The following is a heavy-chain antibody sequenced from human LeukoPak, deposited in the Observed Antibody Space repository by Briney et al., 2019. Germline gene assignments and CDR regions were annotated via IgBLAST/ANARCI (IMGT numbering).Heavy chain of an antibody. J-gene: IGHJ5*02. V-gene: IGHV1-46*01. CDR2: INPSGGST. CDR1: GYTFTSYY. Sequence: ASVKVSCKASGYTFTSYYMHWVRQAPGQGLEWMGIINPSGGSTSYAQKFQGRVTTTRDTSTSTVYMELSSLRSEDTAVYYCARDSVVWFGEGHNWFDPWGQGTLVTVSS. CDR3: ARDSVVWFGEGHNWFDP. D-gene: IGHD3-10*01.